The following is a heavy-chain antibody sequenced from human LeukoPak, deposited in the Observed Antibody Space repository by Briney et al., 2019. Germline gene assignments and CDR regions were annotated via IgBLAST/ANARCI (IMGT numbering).Heavy chain of an antibody. J-gene: IGHJ1*01. CDR2: IIGSGRTT. CDR1: GFTFSSYV. Sequence: GGSLRLSCAASGFTFSSYVMSWVRQVPGKGLEWVSGIIGSGRTTYYADSVKGRFTISRDNSKNTLYLQMNSLRAEDTAVYYCAKGYYYDSSGYYSPEYFQHWGQGTLVTVSS. D-gene: IGHD3-22*01. CDR3: AKGYYYDSSGYYSPEYFQH. V-gene: IGHV3-23*01.